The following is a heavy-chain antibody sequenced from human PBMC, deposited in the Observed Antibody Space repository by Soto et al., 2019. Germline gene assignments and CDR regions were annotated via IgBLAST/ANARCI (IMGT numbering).Heavy chain of an antibody. CDR1: GFTFSSFH. CDR2: ITSSSDTI. Sequence: GGSLRLSCAASGFTFSSFHMNWVLQAPGRGLERTAYITSSSDTIYYSDSVKGRFTISRDNGKNSLFLQMNSLRAEDTAVYYCARDLDYLVGASGYWGQGT. J-gene: IGHJ4*02. CDR3: ARDLDYLVGASGY. V-gene: IGHV3-48*01. D-gene: IGHD1-26*01.